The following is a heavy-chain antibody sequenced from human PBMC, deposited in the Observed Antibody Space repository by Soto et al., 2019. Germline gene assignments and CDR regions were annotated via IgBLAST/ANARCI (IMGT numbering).Heavy chain of an antibody. D-gene: IGHD2-2*01. J-gene: IGHJ4*02. CDR3: ARASPGKGYCSSTSCYAFDY. V-gene: IGHV3-48*01. CDR2: ISSSSSTI. Sequence: PGGSLRLSCAASGFTFSSYSMNWVRQAPGKGLEWVSYISSSSSTIYYADSVKGRFTISRDNAKNSLYLQMNSLRAEDTAVYYCARASPGKGYCSSTSCYAFDYWGQGTLVTVSS. CDR1: GFTFSSYS.